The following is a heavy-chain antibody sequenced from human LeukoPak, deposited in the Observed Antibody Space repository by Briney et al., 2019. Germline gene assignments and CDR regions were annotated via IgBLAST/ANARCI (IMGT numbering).Heavy chain of an antibody. J-gene: IGHJ6*03. CDR3: ARVRDGYNYYYYYMDV. CDR2: INHSGST. D-gene: IGHD5-24*01. V-gene: IGHV4-34*01. CDR1: GGSFSGYC. Sequence: SETLSLTCAVYGGSFSGYCWSWIRQPPGKGLEWIGEINHSGSTNYNPSLKSRVTISVDTSKNRFSLKLSSVTAADTAVYYCARVRDGYNYYYYYMDVWGKGTTVTISS.